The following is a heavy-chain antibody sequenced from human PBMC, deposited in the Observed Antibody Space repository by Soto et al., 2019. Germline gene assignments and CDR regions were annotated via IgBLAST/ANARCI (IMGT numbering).Heavy chain of an antibody. CDR1: GYTFTGYA. Sequence: QVQLVQSGAEEKKPGASVKVSCKASGYTFTGYAMHWVRQAPGQRLEWMGWINAVNGNTKYLQKVQGRVTITRDTSASTAYMELSSLRSDDTAVDYCACAVAVAADCDYWGQGTLVTVSS. V-gene: IGHV1-3*05. CDR2: INAVNGNT. CDR3: ACAVAVAADCDY. D-gene: IGHD6-19*01. J-gene: IGHJ4*02.